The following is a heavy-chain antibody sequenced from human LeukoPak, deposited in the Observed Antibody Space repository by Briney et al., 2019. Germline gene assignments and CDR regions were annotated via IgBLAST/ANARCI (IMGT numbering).Heavy chain of an antibody. J-gene: IGHJ5*02. CDR1: GLSVSNYY. CDR3: ARDRAVTQDWVEFDP. Sequence: GGSLRLSCAGSGLSVSNYYMSWVRQAPGKGLEWVSLIRDSGETFYADSVKGRFTISRDNSKNTMYLQMNRLRVEDTAVYFCARDRAVTQDWVEFDPWGQGTLVTVSS. CDR2: IRDSGET. V-gene: IGHV3-66*03. D-gene: IGHD4-17*01.